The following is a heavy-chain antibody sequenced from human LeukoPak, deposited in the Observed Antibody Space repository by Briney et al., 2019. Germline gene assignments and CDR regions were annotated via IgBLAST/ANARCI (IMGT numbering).Heavy chain of an antibody. CDR3: ARVFSQQLVPFFDQ. D-gene: IGHD6-13*01. CDR2: ISYDGGNK. J-gene: IGHJ4*02. V-gene: IGHV3-30*01. Sequence: GGSLRLSCAASGFTFSSYTMYWVRQAPGKGLEWVALISYDGGNKYYAGSVKGRFTISRDNSKNTLYLQMNSLRAEDTAVYYCARVFSQQLVPFFDQWGQGTLVTVSS. CDR1: GFTFSSYT.